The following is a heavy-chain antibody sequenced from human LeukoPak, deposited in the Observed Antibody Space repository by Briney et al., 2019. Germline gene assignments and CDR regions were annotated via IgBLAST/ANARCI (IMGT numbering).Heavy chain of an antibody. CDR2: INHSGST. CDR1: GGSFSGYY. D-gene: IGHD5-12*01. V-gene: IGHV4-34*01. J-gene: IGHJ3*02. CDR3: VRHSGGIVAPSDI. Sequence: PSETLSLTCAVYGGSFSGYYRSWIRQPPGKGLEWIGEINHSGSTNYNPSLKSRVTISVDTSKNQFSLKLSSVTAADTAVYFCVRHSGGIVAPSDIWGQGTMATVSS.